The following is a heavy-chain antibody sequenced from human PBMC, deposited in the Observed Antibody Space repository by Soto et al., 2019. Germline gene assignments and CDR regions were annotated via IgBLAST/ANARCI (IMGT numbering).Heavy chain of an antibody. J-gene: IGHJ5*02. D-gene: IGHD2-21*02. Sequence: QLQLRESGSGLVKPSQTLSLTCTVSGAPITSGAYSWSWIRQPPGKGLEWIGFIYQSGSTHYNPSPKSRVTIPVDRSKNPFSLQLTSLTAADTAVYYCARDMSGCSSSDCYLSGWFDPWGPGTLVTVSS. CDR3: ARDMSGCSSSDCYLSGWFDP. V-gene: IGHV4-30-2*01. CDR2: IYQSGST. CDR1: GAPITSGAYS.